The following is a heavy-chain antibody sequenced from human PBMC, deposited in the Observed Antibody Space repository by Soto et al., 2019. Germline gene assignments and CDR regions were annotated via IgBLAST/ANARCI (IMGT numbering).Heavy chain of an antibody. Sequence: GETLKIFCQCFGYSFTSYSICWLRQMPRNGLEWMGIIYPGDSDARYRPSFQGQVTISVDKSISTAYLQWSSLKASDTAMYYCSRRGYCSGGSCLSAAFDIWGQGTMVTVSS. D-gene: IGHD2-15*01. CDR1: GYSFTSYS. CDR2: IYPGDSDA. CDR3: SRRGYCSGGSCLSAAFDI. J-gene: IGHJ3*02. V-gene: IGHV5-51*01.